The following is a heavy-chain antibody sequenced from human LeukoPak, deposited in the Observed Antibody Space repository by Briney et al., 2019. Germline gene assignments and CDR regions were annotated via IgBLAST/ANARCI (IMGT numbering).Heavy chain of an antibody. CDR3: AKAGAVVVVAAKFFDY. CDR2: IIPIFGTA. J-gene: IGHJ4*02. V-gene: IGHV1-69*05. Sequence: SVKVSCKASGGTFSSYAISWVRQAPGQGLEWMGGIIPIFGTANYAQKFQGRVTITTDESTSTAYMELSSLRSEDTAVYYCAKAGAVVVVAAKFFDYWGQGTLVAVSS. CDR1: GGTFSSYA. D-gene: IGHD2-15*01.